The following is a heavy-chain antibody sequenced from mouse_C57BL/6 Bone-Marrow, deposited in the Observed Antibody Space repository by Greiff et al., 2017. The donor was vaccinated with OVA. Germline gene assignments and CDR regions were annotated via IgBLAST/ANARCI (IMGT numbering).Heavy chain of an antibody. CDR1: GYTFTSYW. V-gene: IGHV1-53*01. CDR3: ARSGRWLPRPFAY. Sequence: VQLQQSGTELVKPGASVKLSCKASGYTFTSYWMHWVKQRPGQGLEWIGNINPSNGGTNYNEKFKSKATLTVDKSSSTAYMQLSSLTSEDSAVYYCARSGRWLPRPFAYWGQGTLVTVSA. D-gene: IGHD2-3*01. J-gene: IGHJ3*01. CDR2: INPSNGGT.